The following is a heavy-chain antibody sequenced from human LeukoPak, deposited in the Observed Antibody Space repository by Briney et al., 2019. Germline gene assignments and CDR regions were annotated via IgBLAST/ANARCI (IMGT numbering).Heavy chain of an antibody. V-gene: IGHV1-2*02. D-gene: IGHD3-10*01. CDR2: INPNSGGT. CDR3: ARAVSIGRGGIGYFDF. J-gene: IGHJ4*02. Sequence: GASVKVSCKASGYTFTGYYMHWVRQAPGQGLEWMGWINPNSGGTNYAQKFQGRVTMTRDTSISTAYMELSRLRSDDTAVYYCARAVSIGRGGIGYFDFWGQGTLVTVSS. CDR1: GYTFTGYY.